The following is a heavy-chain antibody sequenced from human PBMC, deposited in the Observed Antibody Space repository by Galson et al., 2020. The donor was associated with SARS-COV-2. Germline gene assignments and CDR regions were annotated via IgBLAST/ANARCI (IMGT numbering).Heavy chain of an antibody. J-gene: IGHJ3*02. CDR3: ARDYGDYGYDDAFDI. CDR1: GFTFSSYS. CDR2: ISSSSSYI. V-gene: IGHV3-21*01. Sequence: GGSLRLSCAASGFTFSSYSMNWVRQAPGKGLEWVSSISSSSSYIYYADSVKGRFTISRDNAKNSLYLQMNSLRAEDTAVYYCARDYGDYGYDDAFDIWGQGTMVTVSS. D-gene: IGHD4-17*01.